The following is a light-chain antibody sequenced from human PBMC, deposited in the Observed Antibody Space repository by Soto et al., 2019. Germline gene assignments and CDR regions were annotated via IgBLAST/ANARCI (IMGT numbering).Light chain of an antibody. V-gene: IGKV3-11*01. CDR3: REKSNWPPYT. Sequence: EIVLTQSPATLSLSPGERATLSCRASQSVSSYLAWYQQKPGQAPRLLIYDASNRPTGIPARCSGSGCGTEFTLTISSLEPEDLAVYYCREKSNWPPYTFGQGTKLEIK. CDR2: DAS. J-gene: IGKJ2*01. CDR1: QSVSSY.